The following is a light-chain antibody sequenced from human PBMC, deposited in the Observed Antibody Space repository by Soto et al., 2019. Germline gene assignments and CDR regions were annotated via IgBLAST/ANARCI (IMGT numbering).Light chain of an antibody. CDR1: QSVTIN. CDR3: QQHNNWPLT. V-gene: IGKV3-15*01. J-gene: IGKJ4*01. CDR2: GAS. Sequence: TQSPGTLPVSLGERATLSCSASQSVTINVAWYQQKPGQAPRLLIYGASTRATGVPARFSGSGSGTQFTLTISSLQSEDFAVYYCQQHNNWPLTFGGGTKVDIK.